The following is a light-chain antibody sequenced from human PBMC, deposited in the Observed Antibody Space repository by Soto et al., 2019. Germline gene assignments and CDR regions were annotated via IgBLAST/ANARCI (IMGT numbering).Light chain of an antibody. CDR2: GAS. V-gene: IGKV3-20*01. CDR1: QSVSSSY. CDR3: HQYGSSPST. J-gene: IGKJ1*01. Sequence: EIVLTQSPGTLSLSPGERATLSCRASQSVSSSYLAWYQQKPGQAHRLLIYGASSRATGIPDRISGSGSGTDFTLTISRLEPEDFAVYYCHQYGSSPSTFGQGTEVEIK.